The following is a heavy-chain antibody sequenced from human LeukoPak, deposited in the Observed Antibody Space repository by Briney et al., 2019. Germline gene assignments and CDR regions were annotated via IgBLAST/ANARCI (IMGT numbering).Heavy chain of an antibody. CDR2: ISGYNGKT. V-gene: IGHV1-18*01. J-gene: IGHJ5*02. CDR3: ARIFSNWFGP. Sequence: GASVKVSCKTSGYTFTSYGISWVRQAPGQGLEWVGWISGYNGKTDYVQKLQGRLTMTTDTSTNTAYMELRGLRSDDTAVYYCARIFSNWFGPWSQGTLVTVSS. D-gene: IGHD2-15*01. CDR1: GYTFTSYG.